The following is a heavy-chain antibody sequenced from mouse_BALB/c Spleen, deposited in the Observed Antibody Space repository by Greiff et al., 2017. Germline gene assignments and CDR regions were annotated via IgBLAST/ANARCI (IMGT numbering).Heavy chain of an antibody. V-gene: IGHV14-4*02. D-gene: IGHD3-1*01. CDR3: NAWKTARATFAY. CDR1: GFNIKDYY. J-gene: IGHJ3*01. Sequence: VQLQQSGAELVRSGASVKLSCTASGFNIKDYYMHWVKQRPEQGLEWIGWIDPENGDTEYAPKFQGKATMTADTSSNTAYLQLSSLTSEDTAVYDCNAWKTARATFAYWGQGTLVTVSA. CDR2: IDPENGDT.